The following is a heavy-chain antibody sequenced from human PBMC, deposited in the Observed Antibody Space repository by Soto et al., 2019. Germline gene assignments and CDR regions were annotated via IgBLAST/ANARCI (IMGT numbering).Heavy chain of an antibody. V-gene: IGHV3-30*18. CDR1: GVSAFTFSSYG. J-gene: IGHJ6*02. CDR3: AKVAGGSNFYYYGMDV. Sequence: GVSLRLSCAASGVSAFTFSSYGMHWVRQAPGKGLEWVSFISYDGSNQFYPESVKGRFTISRDNSKNTLYLQMNSLRAQDTAVYYCAKVAGGSNFYYYGMDVWGPGTTVTVSS. CDR2: ISYDGSNQ. D-gene: IGHD1-26*01.